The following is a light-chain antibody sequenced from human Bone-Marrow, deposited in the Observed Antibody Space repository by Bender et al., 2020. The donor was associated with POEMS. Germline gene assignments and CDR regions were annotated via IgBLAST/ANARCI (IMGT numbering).Light chain of an antibody. CDR1: RFETKV. CDR2: DDD. J-gene: IGLJ3*02. Sequence: SFVLTQPPSVSLAPGRTATITCGGGRFETKVVHWYQQKPGQVPVLLVYDDDDRPSGIPERFSGSNSGNTATLTISRVEAGDEADYYCQVWDNSRDHRGVFGGGTRLTVL. V-gene: IGLV3-21*03. CDR3: QVWDNSRDHRGV.